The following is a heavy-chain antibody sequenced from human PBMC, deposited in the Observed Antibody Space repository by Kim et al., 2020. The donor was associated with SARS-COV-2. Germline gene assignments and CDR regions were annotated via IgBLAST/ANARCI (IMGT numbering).Heavy chain of an antibody. CDR1: GFTVSSNY. Sequence: GGSLRLSCAASGFTVSSNYMSWVRQAPGKGLEWVSVIYSGGSTYYADSVKGRFTISRDNSKNTLYLQMNSLRAEDTAVYYCARGRDGYKGGNYWYFDLWGRGTLVTVSS. V-gene: IGHV3-66*01. J-gene: IGHJ2*01. CDR3: ARGRDGYKGGNYWYFDL. D-gene: IGHD5-12*01. CDR2: IYSGGST.